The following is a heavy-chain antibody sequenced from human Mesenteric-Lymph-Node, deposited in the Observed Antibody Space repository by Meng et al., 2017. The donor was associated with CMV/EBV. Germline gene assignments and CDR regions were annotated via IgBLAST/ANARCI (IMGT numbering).Heavy chain of an antibody. CDR2: IKYDGSDK. D-gene: IGHD3-10*01. CDR1: GFTFSSSY. Sequence: GKSLKISCVASGFTFSSSYMSWVRQAPGKGLEWVANIKYDGSDKGYVGSVEGRFTISRDNAKNSVYLQMNTLRVEDTAVYYCARDPHFGALDYWGQGTLVTVSS. J-gene: IGHJ4*02. V-gene: IGHV3-7*01. CDR3: ARDPHFGALDY.